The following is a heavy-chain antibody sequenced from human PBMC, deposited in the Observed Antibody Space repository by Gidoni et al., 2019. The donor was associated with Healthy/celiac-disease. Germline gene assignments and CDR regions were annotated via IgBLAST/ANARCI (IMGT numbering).Heavy chain of an antibody. CDR2: ISGNSGSI. V-gene: IGHV3-9*01. Sequence: EVQLVESGGGLVQPGRSLRLSCAASGFTFDDYAMHWVRQAPGKGLGWVSGISGNSGSIGYADSVKGRFTISRDNAKNSLYLQMNSLRAEDTALYYCAKWGDYGDYAGYYGMDVWGQGTTVTVSS. D-gene: IGHD4-17*01. J-gene: IGHJ6*02. CDR3: AKWGDYGDYAGYYGMDV. CDR1: GFTFDDYA.